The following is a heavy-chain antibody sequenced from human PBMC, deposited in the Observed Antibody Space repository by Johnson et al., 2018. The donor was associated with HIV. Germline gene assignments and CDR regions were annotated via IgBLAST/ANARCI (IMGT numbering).Heavy chain of an antibody. CDR2: ISYDGSNK. V-gene: IGHV3-30*04. CDR1: GFSFSDYA. CDR3: ARGYGVVIALLDAFDI. J-gene: IGHJ3*02. D-gene: IGHD2-21*01. Sequence: QVQLVESGGGVVQPGRSLRLSCAASGFSFSDYAMHWVRQAPGKGLEWVAVISYDGSNKYYADSVKGRFTISRDNSKNTLYLQMNSLRAEDTAVYYCARGYGVVIALLDAFDIWGQGTMVTVSS.